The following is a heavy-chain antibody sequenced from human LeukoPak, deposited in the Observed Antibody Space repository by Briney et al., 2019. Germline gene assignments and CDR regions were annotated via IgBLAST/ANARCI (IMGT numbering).Heavy chain of an antibody. J-gene: IGHJ4*02. CDR3: AGTIEMATISYFDY. V-gene: IGHV3-48*03. CDR1: GFTFSSYE. CDR2: ISSSDSTI. D-gene: IGHD5-24*01. Sequence: SGGSLRLSCAASGFTFSSYEMNWVRQAPGKGLEWVSYISSSDSTIYYADSVKGRFTISRENAKNSLYLQMNSLRAGDTAVYYCAGTIEMATISYFDYWGQGTLVTVSS.